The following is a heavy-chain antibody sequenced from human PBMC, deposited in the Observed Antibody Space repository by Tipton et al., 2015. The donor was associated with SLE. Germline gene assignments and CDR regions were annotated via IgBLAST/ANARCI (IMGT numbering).Heavy chain of an antibody. V-gene: IGHV4-39*07. CDR1: GGSISSSSYY. CDR3: ARELDWSD. D-gene: IGHD3-3*01. J-gene: IGHJ4*02. CDR2: IYYSGST. Sequence: TLSLTCTVSGGSISSSSYYWGWIRQPPGQGLEWIGSIYYSGSTYYNPSLKSRVTISVDTSKNQFSLKLSSVTAADTAVYYCARELDWSDRGQGTLVTVSS.